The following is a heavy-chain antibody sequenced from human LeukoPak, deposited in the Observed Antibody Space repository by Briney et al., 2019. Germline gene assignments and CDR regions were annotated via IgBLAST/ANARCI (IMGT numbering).Heavy chain of an antibody. Sequence: GGSLRLSCATSGFSFSDFDMQWVRQVPGQGLEWVAVVSHDGSNKYYADSVKGRFTISRDNPRNTLFLQMNSLRTEDTAIYYCTRVAGDCGGDCFEYYFDSWGQGTLVTVSS. D-gene: IGHD2-21*02. V-gene: IGHV3-30*03. J-gene: IGHJ4*02. CDR3: TRVAGDCGGDCFEYYFDS. CDR2: VSHDGSNK. CDR1: GFSFSDFD.